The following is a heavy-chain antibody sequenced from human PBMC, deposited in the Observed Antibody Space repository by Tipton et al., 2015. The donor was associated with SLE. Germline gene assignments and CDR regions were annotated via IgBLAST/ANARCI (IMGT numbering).Heavy chain of an antibody. J-gene: IGHJ4*02. CDR2: AYYSGST. CDR1: NGTISSHY. CDR3: ARSRGGFDY. V-gene: IGHV4-59*11. Sequence: TLSLTCTVSNGTISSHYWSWIRQPPGKGLEWIGYAYYSGSTNYNPSLKSRVTMSVDTSKNQFSLKLRPVTAADTAVYYCARSRGGFDYWGQGTLVSVSS.